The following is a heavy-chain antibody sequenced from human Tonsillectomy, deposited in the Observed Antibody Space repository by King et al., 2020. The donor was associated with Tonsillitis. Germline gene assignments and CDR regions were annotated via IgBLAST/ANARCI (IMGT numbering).Heavy chain of an antibody. J-gene: IGHJ4*02. D-gene: IGHD3-10*01. CDR1: GYTFSNYG. CDR3: ARDQWGYYGSGSPPFDY. V-gene: IGHV1-18*04. Sequence: QLVQSGGEVKKPGASVKVSCKASGYTFSNYGISWVRQAPGQGLEWMGWITAYNGNTHSAQKFQGRLTMTTDTSTSTAYMELRSLRSDDTAVYYCARDQWGYYGSGSPPFDYWGQGTLVTVSS. CDR2: ITAYNGNT.